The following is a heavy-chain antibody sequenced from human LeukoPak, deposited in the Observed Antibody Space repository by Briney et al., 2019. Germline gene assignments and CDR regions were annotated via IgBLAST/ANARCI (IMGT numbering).Heavy chain of an antibody. Sequence: GGSLRLSCAASGFTFSKYWMSWVRQAPGKGLEWVANIKQDGSEKYYVDSVKGRFTISRDNAKNSLYLQMNSLRAEDTAVYYCARGTMIVVGPLVYWGQGTLVTVSS. D-gene: IGHD3-22*01. CDR2: IKQDGSEK. CDR3: ARGTMIVVGPLVY. CDR1: GFTFSKYW. J-gene: IGHJ4*02. V-gene: IGHV3-7*01.